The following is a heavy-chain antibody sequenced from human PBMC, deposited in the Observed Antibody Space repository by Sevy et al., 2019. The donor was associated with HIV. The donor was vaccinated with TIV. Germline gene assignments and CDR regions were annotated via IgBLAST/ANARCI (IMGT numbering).Heavy chain of an antibody. CDR3: TRSLDSSGYLDY. CDR1: GFTFSGSA. J-gene: IGHJ4*02. CDR2: IRSKANSYAT. V-gene: IGHV3-73*01. D-gene: IGHD3-22*01. Sequence: GGSLRLSCAASGFTFSGSAMHWVRQASGKGLEWVGRIRSKANSYATAYAVSVKGRFTISRDDSKNTAYLQMNSLKTEDTAVYYCTRSLDSSGYLDYWGQGTLVTVSS.